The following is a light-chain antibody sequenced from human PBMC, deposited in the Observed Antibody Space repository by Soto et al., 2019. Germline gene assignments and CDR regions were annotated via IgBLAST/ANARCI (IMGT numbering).Light chain of an antibody. V-gene: IGKV3-20*01. Sequence: EIVLTQSPGTLSLSPGERATLSCRASQSVSSSYLAWYQQKPGQAPRLLIYGASSRATGTPDRFSGSGSGTDFTLPISRLETEDFAAYYCQQYDTSPPLTFGGGTKVDIK. CDR2: GAS. CDR1: QSVSSSY. J-gene: IGKJ4*01. CDR3: QQYDTSPPLT.